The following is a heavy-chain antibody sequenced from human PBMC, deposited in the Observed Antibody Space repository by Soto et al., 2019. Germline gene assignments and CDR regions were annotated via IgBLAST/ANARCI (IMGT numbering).Heavy chain of an antibody. Sequence: GASVKVSCTASGGTFSSYAISWVRQAPGQGLEWMGGIIPIFGTANYAQKFQGRVTITADESTSTAYMELSSLRSEDTAVYYCASTERGTYYYYYGMDVRGQGTTVTVSS. V-gene: IGHV1-69*13. CDR2: IIPIFGTA. CDR1: GGTFSSYA. J-gene: IGHJ6*02. CDR3: ASTERGTYYYYYGMDV.